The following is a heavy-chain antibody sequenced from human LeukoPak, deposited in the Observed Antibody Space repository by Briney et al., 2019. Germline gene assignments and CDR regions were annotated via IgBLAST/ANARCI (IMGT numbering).Heavy chain of an antibody. V-gene: IGHV1-46*01. CDR3: ARGSSSPDY. J-gene: IGHJ4*02. CDR2: INPIGGTI. CDR1: GYTFTTYY. D-gene: IGHD6-13*01. Sequence: ASVKVSCKASGYTFTTYYIHWVRQAPGQGLEWMGIINPIGGTINYAQKLQGRVTMTTDTSTSTAYMELRSLRSDDTAVYYCARGSSSPDYWGQGTLVTVSS.